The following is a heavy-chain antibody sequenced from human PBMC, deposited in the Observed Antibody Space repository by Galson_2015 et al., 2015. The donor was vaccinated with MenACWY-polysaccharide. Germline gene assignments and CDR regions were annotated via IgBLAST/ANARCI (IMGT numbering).Heavy chain of an antibody. J-gene: IGHJ5*02. V-gene: IGHV3-74*01. D-gene: IGHD2-15*01. CDR1: GFTFSTYW. Sequence: SLRLSCAASGFTFSTYWMHWVRHAPGKGLMWVSRINADGSATDYADSARGRFTISRDNAKNTLYLEMNSLRAEDTAVYYCTKAGAKFCRGSSCYFNWFDPWGQGTLVTVSS. CDR3: TKAGAKFCRGSSCYFNWFDP. CDR2: INADGSAT.